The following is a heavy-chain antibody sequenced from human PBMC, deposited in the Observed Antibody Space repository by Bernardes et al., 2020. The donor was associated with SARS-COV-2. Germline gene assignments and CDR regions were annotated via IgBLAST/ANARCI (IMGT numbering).Heavy chain of an antibody. CDR2: INSDGRTT. Sequence: GGALLLSYAASGFTFRSSWMHWVSQGPGPGLVWVSRINSDGRTTTYADSVKGRFTISRDNGKNTLYLQMNSLRAEDTAVYYCVRGPSDGHGRFEYWGQGALVTVS. CDR3: VRGPSDGHGRFEY. V-gene: IGHV3-74*01. CDR1: GFTFRSSW. J-gene: IGHJ4*02.